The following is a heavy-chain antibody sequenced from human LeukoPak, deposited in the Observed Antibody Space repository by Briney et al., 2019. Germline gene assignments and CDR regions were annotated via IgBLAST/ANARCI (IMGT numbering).Heavy chain of an antibody. V-gene: IGHV3-48*04. CDR2: ISSSSRTT. CDR3: SRDYPRRLSDQWGYYYYMDV. CDR1: GFTLSSYS. D-gene: IGHD1-26*01. Sequence: GSLSLSCAASGFTLSSYSINWVRQAPGKGLGWVSYISSSSRTTNYADSVKGRFTISRDNAKNSLYLQMNSLRAEDTAVYYCSRDYPRRLSDQWGYYYYMDVWGKGTTVTVSS. J-gene: IGHJ6*03.